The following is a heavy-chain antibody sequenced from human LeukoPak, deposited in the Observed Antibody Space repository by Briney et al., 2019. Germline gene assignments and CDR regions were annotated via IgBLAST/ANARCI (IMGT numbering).Heavy chain of an antibody. V-gene: IGHV4-39*07. Sequence: SETLSLTCTVSGGSISSSSYYWGWIRQPPGKGLEWIGSIYYSGSTYYNPSLKSRVTISVDTSKNQFSLKLSSVTAAGTAVYYCAVVPAAMDISWGQGTLVTVSS. CDR1: GGSISSSSYY. D-gene: IGHD2-2*01. CDR3: AVVPAAMDIS. CDR2: IYYSGST. J-gene: IGHJ5*02.